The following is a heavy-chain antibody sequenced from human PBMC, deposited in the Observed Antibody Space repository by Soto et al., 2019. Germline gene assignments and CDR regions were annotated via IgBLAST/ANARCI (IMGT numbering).Heavy chain of an antibody. V-gene: IGHV3-21*01. J-gene: IGHJ4*02. D-gene: IGHD3-22*01. CDR3: ARAGFDYDSSGNRC. CDR1: GFTFSSYS. Sequence: PGGSLRLSCAASGFTFSSYSMNWVRQAPGKGLEWVSSISSSSSYIYYADSVKGRFTISRDNAKNSLYLQMNSLRAEDTAVYYCARAGFDYDSSGNRCWGQGTLVTVSS. CDR2: ISSSSSYI.